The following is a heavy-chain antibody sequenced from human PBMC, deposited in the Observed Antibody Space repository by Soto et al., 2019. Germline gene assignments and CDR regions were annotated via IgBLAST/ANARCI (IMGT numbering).Heavy chain of an antibody. CDR3: ARGGSDYDY. CDR2: INRNGGST. CDR1: GFTFSSYA. V-gene: IGHV3-64*01. J-gene: IGHJ4*02. Sequence: EVQLVESGGGLVQPGGSLRLSCAASGFTFSSYAMHWVRQAPGKGLEYVSTINRNGGSTYYANSVKGRFTISRDNSKNTLYVQMGSLRAEDMAVYYCARGGSDYDYWGQGTLVTVSS. D-gene: IGHD2-15*01.